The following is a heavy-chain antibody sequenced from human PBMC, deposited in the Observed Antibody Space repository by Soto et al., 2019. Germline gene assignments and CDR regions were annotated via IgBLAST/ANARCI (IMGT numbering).Heavy chain of an antibody. Sequence: SETLSLTCTVSGGSISSGGYYWTWIRQHPGKGMEWIGYNYYSGITYYNPSLKSRVTISLDTSKNQFSLKLSSVTAADSAVYYCARGSSIAGLYYGMDVWGQGTTVTVSS. J-gene: IGHJ6*02. CDR2: NYYSGIT. V-gene: IGHV4-31*03. CDR1: GGSISSGGYY. CDR3: ARGSSIAGLYYGMDV. D-gene: IGHD6-6*01.